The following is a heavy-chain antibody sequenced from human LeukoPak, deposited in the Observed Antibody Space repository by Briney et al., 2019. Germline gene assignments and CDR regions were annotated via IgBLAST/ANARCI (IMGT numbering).Heavy chain of an antibody. CDR3: AKDHEKEGTIDY. CDR2: ISYDGSNK. J-gene: IGHJ4*02. CDR1: GFTFSSYA. Sequence: PGGSLRLSCAASGFTFSSYAMHWVRQAPGKGLEWVAVISYDGSNKYYADSVKGRFTTSRDNSKNTLYLQMNSLRAEDTAVYYCAKDHEKEGTIDYWGQGTLVTVSS. V-gene: IGHV3-30*07.